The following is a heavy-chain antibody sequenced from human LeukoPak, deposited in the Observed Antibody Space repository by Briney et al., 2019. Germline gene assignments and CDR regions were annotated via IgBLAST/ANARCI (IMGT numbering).Heavy chain of an antibody. V-gene: IGHV3-48*02. CDR2: IRTTAEGAKYA. CDR1: GFTFSSYS. J-gene: IGHJ4*02. Sequence: GGSLRLSCAASGFTFSSYSMNWGRQAPGKGLEWISNIRTTAEGAKYAYYADSVKGRVTISRDDGKNTLYLHMNSLRDDDTAVYYCATDQRYAFDYWGQGILVTVSS. CDR3: ATDQRYAFDY. D-gene: IGHD3-9*01.